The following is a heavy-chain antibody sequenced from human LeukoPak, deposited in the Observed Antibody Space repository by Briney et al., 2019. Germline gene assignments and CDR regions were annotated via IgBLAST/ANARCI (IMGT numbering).Heavy chain of an antibody. CDR3: ARVSWFPGTSYYYMDV. CDR1: GGSISSYY. CDR2: IHYSGNT. V-gene: IGHV4-59*01. D-gene: IGHD1-1*01. Sequence: PSETLSLTCTVSGGSISSYYWSWIRQPPGKGLVWIGYIHYSGNTNYNPSLKSRVTISVDTSKNQFSLKLSSVTAADTAVYYCARVSWFPGTSYYYMDVWGKGTTVTVSS. J-gene: IGHJ6*03.